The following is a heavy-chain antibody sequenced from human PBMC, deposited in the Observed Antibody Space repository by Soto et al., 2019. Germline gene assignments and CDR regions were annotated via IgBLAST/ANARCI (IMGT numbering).Heavy chain of an antibody. D-gene: IGHD6-13*01. Sequence: QVQLQESGPGLVKPSQTLSLTCTVSGGSISSGGYYWSWIRQHPGKGLEWIGYIYYSGSTYYNPSLKSRVTISVDTSKNQFSLKLSSVTAADTAVYYCARAHEVSSWYGVNWFDPWGQGTLVTVSS. CDR1: GGSISSGGYY. CDR2: IYYSGST. V-gene: IGHV4-31*03. CDR3: ARAHEVSSWYGVNWFDP. J-gene: IGHJ5*02.